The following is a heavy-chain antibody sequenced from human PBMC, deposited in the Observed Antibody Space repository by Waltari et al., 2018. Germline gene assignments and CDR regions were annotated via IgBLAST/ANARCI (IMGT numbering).Heavy chain of an antibody. J-gene: IGHJ3*01. V-gene: IGHV4-34*02. Sequence: QVQLQQGGAGLLKPSETLSLTCTVHGGSFSGHFWTWIRQAPGKGLEWLGEIDHRGSTQYNPSFRSRVTISVDTSKNQFSLQLNSVTAADTALYYCARERSRDFDWLPNVLDVWGLGTLVTVSS. CDR2: IDHRGST. CDR3: ARERSRDFDWLPNVLDV. CDR1: GGSFSGHF. D-gene: IGHD3-9*01.